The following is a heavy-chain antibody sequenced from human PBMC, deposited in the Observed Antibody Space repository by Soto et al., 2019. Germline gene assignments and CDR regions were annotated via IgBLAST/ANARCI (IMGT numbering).Heavy chain of an antibody. CDR1: GFTFSSYW. V-gene: IGHV3-74*01. Sequence: GGSLRLSCAASGFTFSSYWMHWVRQAPGKGLVWVSRINSDGSSTSYADSVKGRFTISRDNAKNTLYLQMNSRRAEATAVYYCAREEVAEQGYCSSTSCFYYYYYYMDVWGKGTTVTVSS. CDR3: AREEVAEQGYCSSTSCFYYYYYYMDV. J-gene: IGHJ6*03. CDR2: INSDGSST. D-gene: IGHD2-2*01.